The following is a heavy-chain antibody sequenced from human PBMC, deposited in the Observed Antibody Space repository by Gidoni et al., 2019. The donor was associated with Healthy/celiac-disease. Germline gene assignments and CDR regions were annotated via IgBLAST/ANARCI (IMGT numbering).Heavy chain of an antibody. Sequence: QLQLQESGPGLVKPSKTLSLTCTVSGGSISSSSYYWGWIRQPPGKGLEWIGSIYYSGSTYYNPSLKSRVTISVDTSKNQFSLKLSSVTAADTAVYYCARQGYSSTEESYWGQGTLVTVSS. CDR2: IYYSGST. CDR1: GGSISSSSYY. J-gene: IGHJ4*02. CDR3: ARQGYSSTEESY. D-gene: IGHD6-19*01. V-gene: IGHV4-39*01.